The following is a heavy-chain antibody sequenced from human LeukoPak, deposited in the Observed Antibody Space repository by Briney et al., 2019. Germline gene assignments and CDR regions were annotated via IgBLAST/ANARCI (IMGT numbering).Heavy chain of an antibody. CDR2: INSDGSAT. CDR3: ARDGQDYGDYFWYFDY. CDR1: GFTFGSPW. Sequence: GGSLRLSCAASGFTFGSPWMHWVRQAPGKGLVWVSRINSDGSATAYADSVKGRFTISRDNAENTLYLQMNSLRAEDTAVCYCARDGQDYGDYFWYFDYWGQGTLVTVSS. V-gene: IGHV3-74*01. D-gene: IGHD4-17*01. J-gene: IGHJ4*02.